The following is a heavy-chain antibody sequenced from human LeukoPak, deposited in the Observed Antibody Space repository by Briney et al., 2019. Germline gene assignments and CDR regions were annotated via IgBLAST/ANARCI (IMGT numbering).Heavy chain of an antibody. D-gene: IGHD3-10*01. J-gene: IGHJ4*02. CDR2: INHSGST. CDR1: GGSFSGYY. Sequence: SETLSLTCAVYGGSFSGYYWSWIRQPPGKGLEWIGEINHSGSTNYNPSLKSRVTISVDTSKNQFSLKLSSVTAADTAVYYCARGRWFGVWGQGTLVTVSS. V-gene: IGHV4-34*01. CDR3: ARGRWFGV.